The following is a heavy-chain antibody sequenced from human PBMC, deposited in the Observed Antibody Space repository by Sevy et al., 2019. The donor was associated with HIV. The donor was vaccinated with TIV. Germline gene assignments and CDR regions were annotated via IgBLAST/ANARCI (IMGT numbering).Heavy chain of an antibody. CDR1: GFTFSSYG. CDR3: AKGGYYYDSSGYSS. V-gene: IGHV3-30*18. J-gene: IGHJ5*02. Sequence: GGSLRLSCAASGFTFSSYGMHWVRQAPGKGLEWVAVISYDGSNKYYADSVKGRFTISRDNSKNTLYLQMNSLRAEDTAVYYCAKGGYYYDSSGYSSWGQGTLVTVSS. D-gene: IGHD3-22*01. CDR2: ISYDGSNK.